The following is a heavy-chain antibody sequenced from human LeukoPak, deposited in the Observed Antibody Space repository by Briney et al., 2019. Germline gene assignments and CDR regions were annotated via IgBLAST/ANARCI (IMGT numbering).Heavy chain of an antibody. Sequence: GASVEVSCKASGYTFTSYDINWVRQATGQGLEWMGWMSPNSGNTGYAQKFQGRVTMTRNTFINTAYMELSSLRSEDTAVYYCARGPPNWGFDYWGPGTLVTVSS. CDR1: GYTFTSYD. J-gene: IGHJ4*02. CDR2: MSPNSGNT. CDR3: ARGPPNWGFDY. V-gene: IGHV1-8*01. D-gene: IGHD7-27*01.